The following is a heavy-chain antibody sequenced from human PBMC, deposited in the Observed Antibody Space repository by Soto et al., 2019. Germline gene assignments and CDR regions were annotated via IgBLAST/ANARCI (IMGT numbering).Heavy chain of an antibody. CDR2: IRSKAYGGTT. CDR1: GFTFGDHA. J-gene: IGHJ6*02. D-gene: IGHD2-2*01. V-gene: IGHV3-49*03. Sequence: GGSLRLSCIGSGFTFGDHAMIWFRQAPGKGLEWVGFIRSKAYGGTTEYAASVKGRFTISRDDSNSIAYLQMNSLKTEDTAVYYCQYQLLTYYYGMDVWGQGTTVTVSS. CDR3: QYQLLTYYYGMDV.